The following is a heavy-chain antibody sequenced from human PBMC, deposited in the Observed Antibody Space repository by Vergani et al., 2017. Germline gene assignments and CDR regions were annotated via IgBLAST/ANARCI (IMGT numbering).Heavy chain of an antibody. CDR1: GFTFSTYD. D-gene: IGHD5-12*01. CDR2: VSGSSATP. Sequence: EVQLVESGGGLVQPGDSLRLSCAASGFTFSTYDMHWVRQATGKGLEWVSSVSGSSATPYYADSVKGRFIISRDNSKNTLHLQMNSLRADDTAVYYCTKGSRGYTGYFFDYWGQGTLATVSS. V-gene: IGHV3-23*04. J-gene: IGHJ4*02. CDR3: TKGSRGYTGYFFDY.